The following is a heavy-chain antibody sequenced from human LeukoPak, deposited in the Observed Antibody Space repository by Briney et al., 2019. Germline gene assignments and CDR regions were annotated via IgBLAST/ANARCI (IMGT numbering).Heavy chain of an antibody. CDR2: IYYSGST. Sequence: PSETLSLTSTVSGGSISSYYWSWIRQPPGKGLEWIGYIYYSGSTNYNPSLKSRVTISVDTSKNQFSLKLSSVTAADTAVYYCARSPWYSSGYSFDYWGQGTLVTVSS. CDR1: GGSISSYY. V-gene: IGHV4-59*01. J-gene: IGHJ4*02. D-gene: IGHD3-22*01. CDR3: ARSPWYSSGYSFDY.